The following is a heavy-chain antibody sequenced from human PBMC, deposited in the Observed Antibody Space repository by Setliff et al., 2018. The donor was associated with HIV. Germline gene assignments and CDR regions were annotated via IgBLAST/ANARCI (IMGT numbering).Heavy chain of an antibody. J-gene: IGHJ4*02. V-gene: IGHV3-66*02. CDR2: IYSDGNT. CDR3: ARLRPYNSALDY. D-gene: IGHD3-10*01. CDR1: GFTVYSYY. Sequence: SLRLSCAASGFTVYSYYMSWVRQAPGKGLEWVSVIYSDGNTYHADSVKGRFTPSRDNSENALFLQMNSLRPEDTAVYYCARLRPYNSALDYWGQGTLVTVSS.